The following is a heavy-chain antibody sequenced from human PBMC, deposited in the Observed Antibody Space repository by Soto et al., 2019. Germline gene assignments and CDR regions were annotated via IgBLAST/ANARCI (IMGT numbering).Heavy chain of an antibody. CDR1: GLMFGDQV. V-gene: IGHV3-49*04. CDR3: VRDLEVFDY. Sequence: QPGGSLRLSCTGSGLMFGDQVMSWVRQAPGKGLEWVGFITSKAYGGTSEYAASVKGRFIISRDDSKSIAYLQMNSLKTEDTAVYYCVRDLEVFDYWGQGTLVTVSS. J-gene: IGHJ4*02. CDR2: ITSKAYGGTS.